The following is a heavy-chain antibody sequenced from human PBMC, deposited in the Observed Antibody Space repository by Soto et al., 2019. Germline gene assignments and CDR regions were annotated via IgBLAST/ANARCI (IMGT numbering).Heavy chain of an antibody. CDR1: GYSFTSHG. D-gene: IGHD1-20*01. CDR3: ARDPPITGSLRGTPLMDA. V-gene: IGHV1-18*04. J-gene: IGHJ6*02. Sequence: QVQLVQSGVEVKKPGASVKISCKASGYSFTSHGISWVRQAPGQGLEWMGWISAYNGKTNYVQKFQERDTMTTDTSTNTAYMELRSLRSDDTAVYYCARDPPITGSLRGTPLMDAWGQGTTVTVSS. CDR2: ISAYNGKT.